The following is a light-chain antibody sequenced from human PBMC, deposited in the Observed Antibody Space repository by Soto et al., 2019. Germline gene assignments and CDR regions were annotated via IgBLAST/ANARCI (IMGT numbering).Light chain of an antibody. CDR2: DNN. Sequence: QSVLTQPPSVSAAPGQTVTISCSGSSSNIGNNYVSWYQHVPGTAPKLLIYDNNERPSGIPDRFSGSKSGTSATLGITGLQTGDEADYHCGTWDSSLSAVVLGGGTKLTVL. V-gene: IGLV1-51*01. CDR1: SSNIGNNY. CDR3: GTWDSSLSAVV. J-gene: IGLJ3*02.